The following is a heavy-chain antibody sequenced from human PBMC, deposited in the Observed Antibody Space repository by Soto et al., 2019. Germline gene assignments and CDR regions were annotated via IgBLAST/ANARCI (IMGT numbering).Heavy chain of an antibody. CDR3: VKNSGWFNT. D-gene: IGHD3-10*01. CDR2: IDGSGGIT. J-gene: IGHJ5*02. Sequence: QLLQSGGGLVQPGGSLTLSCAASGFPFGTTDMSWVRQAPGEGLEWVSTIDGSGGITFYADSVKGRFTISRDNSRNTVYLQMNSLRGDDTALYYSVKNSGWFNTWGQGALVTVSS. CDR1: GFPFGTTD. V-gene: IGHV3-23*01.